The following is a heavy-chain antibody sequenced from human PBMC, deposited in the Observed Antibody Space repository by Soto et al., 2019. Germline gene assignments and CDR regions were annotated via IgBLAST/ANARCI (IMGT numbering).Heavy chain of an antibody. Sequence: QVQLVESGGGVVQPGRSLRLSCAASGFTFSSYGMHWVLQAPGKGLEWVAVISYDGSNKYYADSVKGRFTISRDNSKNTLYLQMNSLRAEDTAVYYCAKDQPPYSSGWSYYYYYYGMDVWGQGTTVTVSS. J-gene: IGHJ6*02. CDR3: AKDQPPYSSGWSYYYYYYGMDV. CDR1: GFTFSSYG. CDR2: ISYDGSNK. V-gene: IGHV3-30*18. D-gene: IGHD6-19*01.